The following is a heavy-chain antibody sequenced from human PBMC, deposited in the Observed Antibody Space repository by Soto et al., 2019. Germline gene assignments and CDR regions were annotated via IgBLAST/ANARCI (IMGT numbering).Heavy chain of an antibody. D-gene: IGHD5-18*01. V-gene: IGHV4-61*01. CDR3: ARETDTAMVYYYYGMDV. J-gene: IGHJ6*02. Sequence: QVQLQESGPGLVKPSETLSLTCTVSVGSVSSGNFYWSWIRQPPGKGLEWIGFIYYGGSTNYNPSLKSRVTISVDTSKNQFSLQLSSVTAADTAVHYCARETDTAMVYYYYGMDVWGQGTTVTVSS. CDR2: IYYGGST. CDR1: VGSVSSGNFY.